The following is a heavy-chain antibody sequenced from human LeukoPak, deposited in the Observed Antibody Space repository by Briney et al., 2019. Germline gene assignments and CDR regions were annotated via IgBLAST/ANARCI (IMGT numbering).Heavy chain of an antibody. CDR3: ARRPAADYYYGMDV. CDR1: GFTFSSYA. Sequence: PGRSPRLSCAASGFTFSSYAMHWVRQAPGKGLEWVAVISYDGSNKYYADSVKGRFTISRDNSKNTLYLQMNSLRAEDTAVYYCARRPAADYYYGMDVWGQGTTVTVSS. CDR2: ISYDGSNK. V-gene: IGHV3-30-3*01. J-gene: IGHJ6*02. D-gene: IGHD2-2*01.